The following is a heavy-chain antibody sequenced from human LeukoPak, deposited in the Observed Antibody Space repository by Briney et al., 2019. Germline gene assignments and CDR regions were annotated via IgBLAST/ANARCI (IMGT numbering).Heavy chain of an antibody. J-gene: IGHJ4*02. CDR2: ISAYNGNT. D-gene: IGHD6-13*01. Sequence: GASVKVSCKASGYTFTSYGISWVRQAPGQGLEWMGWISAYNGNTNYAQKLQGRVTMTTDTSTSTAYMELRSLRSDDTAVYYCARVYLGIAAAGTVDYWGQGTLVTVSS. V-gene: IGHV1-18*01. CDR1: GYTFTSYG. CDR3: ARVYLGIAAAGTVDY.